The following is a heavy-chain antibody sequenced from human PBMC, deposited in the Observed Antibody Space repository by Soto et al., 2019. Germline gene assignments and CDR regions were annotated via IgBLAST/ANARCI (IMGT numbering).Heavy chain of an antibody. V-gene: IGHV2-5*02. J-gene: IGHJ4*02. D-gene: IGHD2-15*01. CDR2: IYWDDDK. CDR3: AHRHRASGGLFDY. CDR1: GFSLDTSGVA. Sequence: QITLKESGPTLVKPTQTLTLTCTFSGFSLDTSGVAVGWIRQPPGKGLEWLSVIYWDDDKRSSPSLRSRLTITKDTSKNQVVLTMTNMDHADTATYYCAHRHRASGGLFDYWGQGTLVTVSS.